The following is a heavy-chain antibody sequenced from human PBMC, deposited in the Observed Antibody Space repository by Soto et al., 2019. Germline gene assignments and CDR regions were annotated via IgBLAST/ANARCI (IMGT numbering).Heavy chain of an antibody. D-gene: IGHD1-1*01. V-gene: IGHV1-18*01. CDR1: GGTFSSYA. J-gene: IGHJ5*02. CDR3: AVDDPKYNWFDP. CDR2: ISAYNGNT. Sequence: ASGKVSCKASGGTFSSYAISWGRQAPGQGLEWMGWISAYNGNTNYAQKLQGRVTMTTDTSTSTAYMELRSLRSDDTAVFYCAVDDPKYNWFDPWSQGTLVTVSS.